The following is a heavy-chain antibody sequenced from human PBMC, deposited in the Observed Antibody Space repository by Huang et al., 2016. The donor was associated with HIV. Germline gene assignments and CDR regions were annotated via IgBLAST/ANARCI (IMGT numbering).Heavy chain of an antibody. CDR3: ARVIAATRLYYYMDV. V-gene: IGHV3-21*01. J-gene: IGHJ6*03. CDR1: GFTFSSHS. Sequence: EVQLVESGGGLVKPGGSLSLSCAASGFTFSSHSMNWVRQASGKVLEWVSSISTNSSYIYYADSVKCRFTISRDNAKNSLYLQLNTLRAEDTAVYYCARVIAATRLYYYMDVWGKGTTVTVSS. CDR2: ISTNSSYI. D-gene: IGHD2-15*01.